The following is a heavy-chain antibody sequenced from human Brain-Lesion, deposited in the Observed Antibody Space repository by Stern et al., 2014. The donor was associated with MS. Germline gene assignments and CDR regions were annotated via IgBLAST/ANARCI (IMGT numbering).Heavy chain of an antibody. CDR1: GYTLTELS. Sequence: QVQLGQSWAEVKKPGASVKVSCKVSGYTLTELSMHWGRQAPRKGLEWMGGFDPEDGETIYAQQFQGRVTMTEDTSTDTAYMELSSLRSEDTAVYYCATLSPGAGGNYYRHFDYWGQGTLVTVSS. CDR2: FDPEDGET. D-gene: IGHD1-26*01. J-gene: IGHJ4*02. V-gene: IGHV1-24*01. CDR3: ATLSPGAGGNYYRHFDY.